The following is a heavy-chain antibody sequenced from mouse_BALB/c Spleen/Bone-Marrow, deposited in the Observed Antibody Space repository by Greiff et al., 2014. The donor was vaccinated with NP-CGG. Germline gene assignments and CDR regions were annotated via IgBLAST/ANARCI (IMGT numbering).Heavy chain of an antibody. CDR1: GYTFSSYW. D-gene: IGHD3-1*01. Sequence: VHLMESGAELMKPGASVKISCKATGYTFSSYWIEWVKQRPGHGLEWIGEILPGSGSTNYNEKFKGKATFTADTSSNTAYMQLSSLTSEDSAVYYCARELGLRLAYWGQGTLVTVSA. J-gene: IGHJ3*01. CDR3: ARELGLRLAY. CDR2: ILPGSGST. V-gene: IGHV1-9*01.